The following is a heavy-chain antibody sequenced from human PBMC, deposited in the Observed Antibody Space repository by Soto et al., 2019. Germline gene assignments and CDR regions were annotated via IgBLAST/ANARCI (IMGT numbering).Heavy chain of an antibody. Sequence: ASVKVSCKVSGYNFSTYALLWVCQAHGQRLEWMGWINTGNGNTKYSQKFQGRVTITRDTSTNTAYMEVSGLTSDDSAIYYCARIPSPDYDVVSGFYLLDRFDTWGQGSPVTVSS. V-gene: IGHV1-3*04. D-gene: IGHD3-9*01. CDR2: INTGNGNT. CDR3: ARIPSPDYDVVSGFYLLDRFDT. CDR1: GYNFSTYA. J-gene: IGHJ5*02.